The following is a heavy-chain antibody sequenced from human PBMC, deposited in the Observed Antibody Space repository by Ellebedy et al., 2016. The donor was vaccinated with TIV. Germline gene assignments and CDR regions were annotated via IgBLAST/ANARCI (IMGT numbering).Heavy chain of an antibody. J-gene: IGHJ4*02. CDR3: ARDLDKSSGWYGGAAY. V-gene: IGHV3-30-3*01. Sequence: GESLKISCTVSGLTFSSYPIHWVRLAPGKGLEWVTLISYDGTTKYNADSVMGRFTISRDNSMTTVYLEMNSLRAEDTALYYCARDLDKSSGWYGGAAYWGQGTQVTVSS. CDR2: ISYDGTTK. CDR1: GLTFSSYP. D-gene: IGHD6-19*01.